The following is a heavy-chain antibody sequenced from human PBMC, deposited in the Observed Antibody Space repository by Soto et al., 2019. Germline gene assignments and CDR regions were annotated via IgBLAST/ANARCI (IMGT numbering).Heavy chain of an antibody. CDR3: ARKVPGSTSRPDYWYFDL. V-gene: IGHV3-23*01. CDR2: ISGGGDAP. D-gene: IGHD3-10*01. CDR1: GFTFINYA. J-gene: IGHJ2*01. Sequence: ESGGGLVQPGGSLRLSCAVSGFTFINYAMNWVRQAPGKGLEWVSTISGGGDAPFFADSVRGRFTISRDNSKNTVNLQMNNLGVDDTAVYFCARKVPGSTSRPDYWYFDLWGRGTLVTVSS.